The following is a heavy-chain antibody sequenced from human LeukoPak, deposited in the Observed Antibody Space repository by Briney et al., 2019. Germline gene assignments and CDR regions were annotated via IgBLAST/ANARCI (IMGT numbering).Heavy chain of an antibody. V-gene: IGHV3-7*01. CDR2: IKQVGSEK. D-gene: IGHD4-17*01. Sequence: PGRSLRLSCAASGFTFSSYGMHWVRQAPGRGLEWVANIKQVGSEKYYVDSAEGRFTISRDNAEKSLCLQMNSLRVEDTAVYYCARHYGDYRRHPFDYWGQGTLVTVSS. CDR3: ARHYGDYRRHPFDY. CDR1: GFTFSSYG. J-gene: IGHJ4*02.